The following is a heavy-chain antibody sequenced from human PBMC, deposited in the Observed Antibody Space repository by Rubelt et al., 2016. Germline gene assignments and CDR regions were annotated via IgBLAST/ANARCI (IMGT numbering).Heavy chain of an antibody. Sequence: QVQLVQSGAEVKKPGSSVKVSCKASGGTFSSYAISWVRQAPGQGLEWMGRIIPILGIANYAQKFPGRVTITADKATSTCYMELGSLRSEDTAVYYCSRSPRYDFEDNWFDPWGQGTLVTVSS. V-gene: IGHV1-69*04. J-gene: IGHJ5*02. CDR3: SRSPRYDFEDNWFDP. D-gene: IGHD3-3*01. CDR1: GGTFSSYA. CDR2: IIPILGIA.